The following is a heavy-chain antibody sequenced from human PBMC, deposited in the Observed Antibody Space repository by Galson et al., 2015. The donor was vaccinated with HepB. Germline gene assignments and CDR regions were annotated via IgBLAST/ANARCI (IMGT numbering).Heavy chain of an antibody. CDR3: ARPRSGAASRGLWFDP. V-gene: IGHV1-69*02. J-gene: IGHJ5*02. CDR2: IIPIVDKA. Sequence: SVKVSCKASGGTLSSYPFSWVRQAPGQGLEWVGRIIPIVDKADYAQKFQGRVTITADKSTTTAYMELSGLTSEDTAVYYCARPRSGAASRGLWFDPWGQGTLVIVSS. CDR1: GGTLSSYP. D-gene: IGHD3-10*01.